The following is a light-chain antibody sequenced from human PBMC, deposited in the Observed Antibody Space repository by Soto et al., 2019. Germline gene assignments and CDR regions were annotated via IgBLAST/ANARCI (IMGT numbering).Light chain of an antibody. CDR3: QQSYSTSWT. V-gene: IGKV1-39*01. J-gene: IGKJ1*01. CDR2: AAS. CDR1: QSISSY. Sequence: DIKMTQSPSSLSASVGDIVTITCRASQSISSYLNWYQQKPGKAPKLLIYAASSLQSGVPSRFSGSGSGTDFTLTISSLQPEDFATYYCQQSYSTSWTFGQGAKVDI.